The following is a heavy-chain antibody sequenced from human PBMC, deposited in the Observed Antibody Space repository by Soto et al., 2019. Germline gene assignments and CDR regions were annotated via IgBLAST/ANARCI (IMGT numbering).Heavy chain of an antibody. D-gene: IGHD1-26*01. V-gene: IGHV3-23*01. CDR2: ISGSGGST. CDR1: GFTFSSYA. J-gene: IGHJ4*02. CDR3: ATSGDSGSYYPY. Sequence: GGSLRLSCAASGFTFSSYAMSWVRQAPGKGLEWVSAISGSGGSTYYADSVKGRFTISRDNSKNTLYLQMNSLRAEDTAVYYCATSGDSGSYYPYWGQGTLVTVSS.